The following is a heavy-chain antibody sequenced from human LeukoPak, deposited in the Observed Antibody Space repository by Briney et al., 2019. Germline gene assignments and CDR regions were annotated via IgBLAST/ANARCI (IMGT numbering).Heavy chain of an antibody. CDR1: GGSISSSNW. Sequence: SGTLSLTCAVSGGSISSSNWWSWVRQPPGKGLEWIGEIYHSGSTNYNPSLKSRVTISVDKSKNQFSLKLSSVTAADTAVYYCARTYYSDSYCFDPWGQGTLVTVSS. CDR2: IYHSGST. D-gene: IGHD3-22*01. J-gene: IGHJ5*02. V-gene: IGHV4-4*02. CDR3: ARTYYSDSYCFDP.